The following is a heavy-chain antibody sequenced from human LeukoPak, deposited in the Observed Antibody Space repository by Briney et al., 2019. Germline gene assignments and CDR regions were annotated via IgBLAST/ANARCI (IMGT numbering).Heavy chain of an antibody. V-gene: IGHV3-43*01. CDR2: ISWDGGST. D-gene: IGHD3-16*01. CDR1: GFTFDDYT. CDR3: AKGPSRGLSLPDY. Sequence: GGSLRLSCAASGFTFDDYTMHWVRQAPGKGLEWVSLISWDGGSTYYADSVKGRFTISRDNSKNSLYLQMNSLRTEDTALYYCAKGPSRGLSLPDYWGQGTLVTVSS. J-gene: IGHJ4*02.